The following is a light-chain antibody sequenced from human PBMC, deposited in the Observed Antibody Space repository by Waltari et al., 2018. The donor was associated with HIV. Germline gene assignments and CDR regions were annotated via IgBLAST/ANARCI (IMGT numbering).Light chain of an antibody. CDR3: SSYAGSVNYV. V-gene: IGLV2-8*01. Sequence: QPALTQPPSASGSPAQPVTISCTGYSSDIGGSCYVSWYQQHPGKAPKRMFYEVTKRHSGFPDLFSGSKSVNTASLTFAGLQTEDEADYCCSSYAGSVNYVFGTRTKVTV. J-gene: IGLJ1*01. CDR1: SSDIGGSCY. CDR2: EVT.